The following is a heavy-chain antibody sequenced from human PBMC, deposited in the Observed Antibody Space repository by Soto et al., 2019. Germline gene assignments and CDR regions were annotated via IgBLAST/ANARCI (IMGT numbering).Heavy chain of an antibody. Sequence: ASVKVSCKANGYTFRNYAVHWLRQAPGQGLEWMGWINGGNGNTKYSQKFQGRVTITRDTSASTAYMELSSLKASDTAMYYCAGPMTTVTTYYYYGMDVWGQGTTVTV. CDR2: INGGNGNT. V-gene: IGHV1-3*01. CDR1: GYTFRNYA. CDR3: AGPMTTVTTYYYYGMDV. D-gene: IGHD4-4*01. J-gene: IGHJ6*02.